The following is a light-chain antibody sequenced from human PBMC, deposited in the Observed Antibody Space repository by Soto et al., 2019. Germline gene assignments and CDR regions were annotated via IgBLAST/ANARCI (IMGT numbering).Light chain of an antibody. CDR2: KAS. V-gene: IGKV1-5*03. J-gene: IGKJ4*01. Sequence: TLSASVGDRVTITCRASQSISSWLAWYQQKPGKAPNLLIYKASSLESGVPSWFSGSGSGTEFTLTISRLQPDDFATYYCQQYNSYPLTFGGGTKVEIK. CDR1: QSISSW. CDR3: QQYNSYPLT.